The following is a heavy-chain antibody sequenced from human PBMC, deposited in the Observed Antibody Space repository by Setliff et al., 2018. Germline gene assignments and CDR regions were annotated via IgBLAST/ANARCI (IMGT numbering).Heavy chain of an antibody. Sequence: PSETLSLTCTVSGGSISSGSYYWGWIRQPAGKGLEWIGHIYSSGSTNYNPSLKSRVTISVDRSKNKLSLKLSSVIAADTAVYDCARDLYSSSSGGFYYYYYMDVWGKGTTVNVSS. CDR2: IYSSGST. V-gene: IGHV4-61*09. J-gene: IGHJ6*03. CDR3: ARDLYSSSSGGFYYYYYMDV. CDR1: GGSISSGSYY. D-gene: IGHD6-6*01.